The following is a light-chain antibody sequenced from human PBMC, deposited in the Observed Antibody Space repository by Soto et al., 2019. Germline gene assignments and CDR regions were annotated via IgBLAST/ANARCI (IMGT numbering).Light chain of an antibody. CDR2: NNS. CDR1: SSNIGSKS. J-gene: IGLJ3*02. Sequence: QSVLTQPPSASGTPGQRVTISCSGSSSNIGSKSVNWYQQLPGTAPKLLILNNSQRPSGVPERFSGSKSGTSASLAISGLQSEDEDDYYCAAWDASLSGPVFGGGTQLTVL. CDR3: AAWDASLSGPV. V-gene: IGLV1-44*01.